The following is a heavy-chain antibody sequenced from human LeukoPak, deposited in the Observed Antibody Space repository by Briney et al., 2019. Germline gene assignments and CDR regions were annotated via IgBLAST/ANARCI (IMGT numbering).Heavy chain of an antibody. D-gene: IGHD6-19*01. V-gene: IGHV3-23*01. CDR1: GFTFSSYA. CDR2: ISGSGGTT. Sequence: GGSLRLSCAASGFTFSSYAMSWVRQAPGKGLEWVSAISGSGGTTFYADSVKGRFTISRDNSKNTLFMQMNSLRAEDTAVYYCARISSSGFDYWGQGTLVTVSS. J-gene: IGHJ4*02. CDR3: ARISSSGFDY.